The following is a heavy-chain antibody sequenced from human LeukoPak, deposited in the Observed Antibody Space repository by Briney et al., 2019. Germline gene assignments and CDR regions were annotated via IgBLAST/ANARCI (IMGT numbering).Heavy chain of an antibody. D-gene: IGHD3-10*01. CDR1: GFTFSSYG. CDR3: AKNYYGSGSYYNHFEY. Sequence: GGSLRLSCAASGFTFSSYGMHWVRQAPGKGLEWVAFIRYDGSNEYYADSVKGRFTISRDNSKNTLYLQMNSLRAEDTAVYYCAKNYYGSGSYYNHFEYWGQGTLVTVSS. V-gene: IGHV3-30*02. J-gene: IGHJ4*02. CDR2: IRYDGSNE.